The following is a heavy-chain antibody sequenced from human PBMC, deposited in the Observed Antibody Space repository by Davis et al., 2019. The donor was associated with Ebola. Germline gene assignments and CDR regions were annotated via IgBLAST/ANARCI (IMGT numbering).Heavy chain of an antibody. CDR1: GGSFSGYY. Sequence: SETLSLTCAVYGGSFSGYYWSWIRQPPGKGLEWIGSIYYSGSTYYNPSLKSRVTISVDTSKNQFSLKLSSVTAADTAVYYCARDLTYYYDSSGYGALYYFDYWGQGTLVTVSS. D-gene: IGHD3-22*01. V-gene: IGHV4-34*01. CDR3: ARDLTYYYDSSGYGALYYFDY. J-gene: IGHJ4*02. CDR2: IYYSGST.